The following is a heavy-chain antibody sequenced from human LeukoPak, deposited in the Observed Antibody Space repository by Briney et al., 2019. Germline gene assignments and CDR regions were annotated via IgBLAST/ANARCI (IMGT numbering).Heavy chain of an antibody. Sequence: PSETLSLTCTVSGGYYWTWIRQPPGKGLEWIGYISSSESTSYNPSLESRVTMPVDTSKKQFSLRLTSVTAGDTAIYYCARVSIEQHLVDWGRGILVTASS. CDR2: ISSSEST. CDR1: GGYY. CDR3: ARVSIEQHLVD. J-gene: IGHJ4*02. D-gene: IGHD6-6*01. V-gene: IGHV4-59*13.